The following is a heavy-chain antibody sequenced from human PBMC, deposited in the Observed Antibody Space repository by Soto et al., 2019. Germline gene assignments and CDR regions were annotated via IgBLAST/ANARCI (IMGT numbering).Heavy chain of an antibody. CDR3: ARDKRITIFGVVIEGDPTDYYGMDV. V-gene: IGHV4-30-4*01. D-gene: IGHD3-3*01. CDR1: GGSISSGDYY. CDR2: IYYSGST. Sequence: SETLSLTCAVSGGSISSGDYYRSWIRQPPGKGLEWIGYIYYSGSTYYNPSLKSRVTISVDTSKNQFSLKLSSVTAADTAVYYCARDKRITIFGVVIEGDPTDYYGMDVWGQGTTVTVSS. J-gene: IGHJ6*02.